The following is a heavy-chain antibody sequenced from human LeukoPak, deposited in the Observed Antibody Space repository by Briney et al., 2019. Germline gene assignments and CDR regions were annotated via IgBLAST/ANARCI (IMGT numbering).Heavy chain of an antibody. D-gene: IGHD5-12*01. Sequence: GGSLRLSCAAFGLTFSTYAMSWVRQAPGKGLEWVSVISDSGGSTYYADSVKGRFTISRDNSKNTLYLQMNSLRAEDTAVYYCAKDPTYSGYGGLDVWGKGTTVTVSS. CDR3: AKDPTYSGYGGLDV. CDR2: ISDSGGST. CDR1: GLTFSTYA. V-gene: IGHV3-23*01. J-gene: IGHJ6*04.